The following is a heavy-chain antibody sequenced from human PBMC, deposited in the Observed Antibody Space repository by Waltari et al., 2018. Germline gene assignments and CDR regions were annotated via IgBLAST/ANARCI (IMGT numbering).Heavy chain of an antibody. Sequence: TGYYWTWIRQPPGKGLEWIGEINHSGSTNYKSSLKSRVTISVDTSKSQFSLKLTSVTAADTAVYYCVRVWSTSTWFGRLDRLDPWGQGTLVTVHS. CDR2: INHSGST. D-gene: IGHD3-10*01. CDR1: TGYY. J-gene: IGHJ5*02. CDR3: VRVWSTSTWFGRLDRLDP. V-gene: IGHV4-34*01.